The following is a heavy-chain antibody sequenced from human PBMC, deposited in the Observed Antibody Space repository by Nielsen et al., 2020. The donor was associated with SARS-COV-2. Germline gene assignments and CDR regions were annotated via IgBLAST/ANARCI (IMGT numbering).Heavy chain of an antibody. CDR2: ISSSSSTI. J-gene: IGHJ4*02. CDR3: AKMDYSVDY. Sequence: GESLKISCAASGFTFSSYSMNWVRQAPGKGLEWVSYISSSSSTIYYADSVKGRFTISRDNAKNSLYLQMNSLRAEDTALYYCAKMDYSVDYWGQGTLVTVSS. D-gene: IGHD4-11*01. V-gene: IGHV3-48*04. CDR1: GFTFSSYS.